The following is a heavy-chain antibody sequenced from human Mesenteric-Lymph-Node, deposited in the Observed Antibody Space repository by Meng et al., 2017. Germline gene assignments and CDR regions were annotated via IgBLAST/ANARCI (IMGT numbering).Heavy chain of an antibody. V-gene: IGHV4-38-2*01. J-gene: IGHJ5*02. CDR2: IYHSGST. D-gene: IGHD6-19*01. CDR1: GYSISSGYY. Sequence: SETLSLTCAVSGYSISSGYYWGWIRQPPGKGLEWIGSIYHSGSTYYNPSLKSRVTISVDTSKNQYSLNLNSVNAADTAVYYCARWSIVVAGLDWFDPWGQGTLVTVSS. CDR3: ARWSIVVAGLDWFDP.